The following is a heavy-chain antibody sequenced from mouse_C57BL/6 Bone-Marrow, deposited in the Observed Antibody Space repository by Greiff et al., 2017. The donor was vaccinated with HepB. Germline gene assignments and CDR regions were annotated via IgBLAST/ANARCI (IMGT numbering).Heavy chain of an antibody. J-gene: IGHJ2*01. CDR1: GYTFTSYG. CDR2: IYPRSGNT. V-gene: IGHV1-81*01. Sequence: VQLQQSGAELARPGASVKLSCKASGYTFTSYGISWVKQRTGQGLEWIGEIYPRSGNTYYNEKFKGKATLTADKSSSTAYMELRSLTSEDSAVYFCARETSSGYYFDYWGQGTTLTVSS. D-gene: IGHD1-1*01. CDR3: ARETSSGYYFDY.